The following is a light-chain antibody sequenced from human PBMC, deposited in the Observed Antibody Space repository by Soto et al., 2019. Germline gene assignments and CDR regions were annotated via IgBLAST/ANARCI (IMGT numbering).Light chain of an antibody. Sequence: DIQMTQSPSTLSASVGDRVTITCRASQSISSWLAWYQQKPGKAPKLLIYKASSLESGVPSRFSGRGSGTEFPLTISSLQPDDFAPYYCQQYNSFPWTFGQGTKVEIK. CDR3: QQYNSFPWT. J-gene: IGKJ1*01. V-gene: IGKV1-5*03. CDR1: QSISSW. CDR2: KAS.